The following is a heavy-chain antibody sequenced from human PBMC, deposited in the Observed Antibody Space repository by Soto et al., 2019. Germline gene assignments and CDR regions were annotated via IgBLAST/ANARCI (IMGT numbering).Heavy chain of an antibody. Sequence: GGSLRLSCAASGFTFSSSTMNWVRQAPGKGLEWVSAIIDSGGYTYYADSVKGRFTISRDNSKNTVYLQMNSLRAEDTALYYCAKETYYYYGMDVWGQGTTVTVSS. CDR2: IIDSGGYT. CDR3: AKETYYYYGMDV. CDR1: GFTFSSST. J-gene: IGHJ6*02. V-gene: IGHV3-23*01.